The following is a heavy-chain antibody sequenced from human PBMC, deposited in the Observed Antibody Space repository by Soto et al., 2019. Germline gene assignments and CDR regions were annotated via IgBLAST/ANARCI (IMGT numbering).Heavy chain of an antibody. V-gene: IGHV1-69*01. J-gene: IGHJ5*02. CDR3: ARGDTNWFDP. CDR1: GGTFSSYA. CDR2: IIPIFGTA. Sequence: GAAVKVSCKASGGTFSSYAISWVRQAPGQGLEWMGGIIPIFGTANYAQKFQGRVTITADESTSTAYMELSSLRSEDTAVYYCARGDTNWFDPWGQGTLVTVSS.